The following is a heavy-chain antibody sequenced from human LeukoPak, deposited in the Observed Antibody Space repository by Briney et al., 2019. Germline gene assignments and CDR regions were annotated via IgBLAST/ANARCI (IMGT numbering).Heavy chain of an antibody. CDR3: ARVHVVVIAIDY. D-gene: IGHD2-21*01. Sequence: SQTLSLTCTVSGGSISSGDYYWGWIRQPPGKGLEWIGYIYYSGSTYYNPSLKSRVTISVDTSKNQFSLKLSSVTAADTAVYYCARVHVVVIAIDYWGQGTLVTVSS. V-gene: IGHV4-30-4*08. CDR2: IYYSGST. J-gene: IGHJ4*02. CDR1: GGSISSGDYY.